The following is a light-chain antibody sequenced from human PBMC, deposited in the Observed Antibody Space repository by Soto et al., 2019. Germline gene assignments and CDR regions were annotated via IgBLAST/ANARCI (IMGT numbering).Light chain of an antibody. V-gene: IGLV1-51*01. CDR1: TSNIGHHH. Sequence: QSVLTEPPSVSAAPGQKITISCSGSTSNIGHHHVSWYQQLPGTAPKLLIYYTDTRPSGIPDRVSGSKSGTSATLGITGLHTGDEADYYCGAWDNSLNNYLFGTGTKVTVL. CDR2: YTD. CDR3: GAWDNSLNNYL. J-gene: IGLJ1*01.